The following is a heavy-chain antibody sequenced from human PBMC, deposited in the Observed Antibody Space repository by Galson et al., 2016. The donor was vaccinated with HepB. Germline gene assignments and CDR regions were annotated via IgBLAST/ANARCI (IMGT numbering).Heavy chain of an antibody. D-gene: IGHD2-2*01. J-gene: IGHJ4*02. CDR1: GITFSSHA. V-gene: IGHV3-23*01. Sequence: SLRLSCAASGITFSSHAMSWVRQAPGKGLEWVSAITGSGGSTYYADSVKGRFTTSRDNPKNTPYLQMNSLRVDDTAGYYCARDTFCSSPSCTEYKRNYFIRLDNWGRGTLVTVSS. CDR3: ARDTFCSSPSCTEYKRNYFIRLDN. CDR2: ITGSGGST.